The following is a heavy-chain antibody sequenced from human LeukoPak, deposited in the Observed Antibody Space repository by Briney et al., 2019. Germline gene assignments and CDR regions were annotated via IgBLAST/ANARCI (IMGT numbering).Heavy chain of an antibody. V-gene: IGHV3-11*04. D-gene: IGHD3-16*01. CDR3: ARESGYEEYYFDY. J-gene: IGHJ4*02. Sequence: GGSLRLSCAASGFIFSDYYMSWIRQAPGKGLEWVSYISSSGSTMYYTDSVKGRFTISRDNAKNSLYLQMNSLRAEDTAVYYCARESGYEEYYFDYWGQGTLVTVSS. CDR1: GFIFSDYY. CDR2: ISSSGSTM.